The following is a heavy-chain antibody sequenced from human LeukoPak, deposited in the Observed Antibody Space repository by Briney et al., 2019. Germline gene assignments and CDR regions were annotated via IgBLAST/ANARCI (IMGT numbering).Heavy chain of an antibody. J-gene: IGHJ4*02. CDR2: NYKTGST. CDR1: GDPKTRGGYL. CDR3: ARDVLR. Sequence: TSHTLSLTCTLSGDPKTRGGYLWTRIRQHPGEGLEWNGYNYKTGSTYYNPSLKSRVNMSVDTSRTQFSLKLNSVTAADTAVYYCARDVLRWGQGTLVTVSP. V-gene: IGHV4-31*03.